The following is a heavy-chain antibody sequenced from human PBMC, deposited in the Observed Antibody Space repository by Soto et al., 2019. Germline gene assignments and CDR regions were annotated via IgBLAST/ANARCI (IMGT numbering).Heavy chain of an antibody. J-gene: IGHJ4*02. Sequence: SETLSLTCTVSGGSISGGDYYWSWIRHPPGKGLEWIGYIYYSGSTYYNPSLKSRVTISVDTSKNQFSLKLSSVTAAGTAVYYCARGTNPYYDFWSGYYTGASFDYWGQGTLVTVSS. CDR2: IYYSGST. CDR3: ARGTNPYYDFWSGYYTGASFDY. CDR1: GGSISGGDYY. V-gene: IGHV4-30-4*01. D-gene: IGHD3-3*01.